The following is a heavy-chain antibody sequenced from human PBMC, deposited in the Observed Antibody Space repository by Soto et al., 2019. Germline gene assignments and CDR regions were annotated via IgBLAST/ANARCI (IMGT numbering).Heavy chain of an antibody. Sequence: QFQLVQSGAEVKKPGSSVKVSCKASGGTFNNYAISWVRQAPGQGLEWVGGIIPHVDAANYAKKFQGRVTITSDESAGTAYMELSRLRSEDTAVYYCAIGSSYDASSAYDTPGFDYNYFGLDVWGQGATVTVSS. V-gene: IGHV1-69*05. J-gene: IGHJ6*02. CDR1: GGTFNNYA. CDR3: AIGSSYDASSAYDTPGFDYNYFGLDV. D-gene: IGHD3-22*01. CDR2: IIPHVDAA.